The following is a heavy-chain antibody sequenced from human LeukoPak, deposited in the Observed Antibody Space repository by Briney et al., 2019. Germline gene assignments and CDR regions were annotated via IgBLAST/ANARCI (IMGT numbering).Heavy chain of an antibody. D-gene: IGHD1-26*01. CDR1: GFTFRSYA. V-gene: IGHV3-30-3*01. Sequence: GGSLRLSCAASGFTFRSYAMHWARQAPGKGLEWVATILYDGSVENTADSVRGRFIISRDNSKNTVFLQMNSLRSEDTALYYCARGQIVGGYNLMDYWGQGSLVTVSS. CDR3: ARGQIVGGYNLMDY. J-gene: IGHJ4*02. CDR2: ILYDGSVE.